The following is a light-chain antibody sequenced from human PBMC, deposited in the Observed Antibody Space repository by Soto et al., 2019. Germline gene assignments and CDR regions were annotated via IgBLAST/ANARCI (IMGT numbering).Light chain of an antibody. CDR1: QSVGSYS. V-gene: IGKV3-11*01. CDR3: QQRSNWPPWT. Sequence: EIVLTQSPGTLSLPPGERATLSCRASQSVGSYSLAWYQQKPGQAPRLLMYGASTRAAGIPDRFSGSGSGTDFTLTISSLEPEDFAVYYCQQRSNWPPWTFGQGTKVDI. CDR2: GAS. J-gene: IGKJ1*01.